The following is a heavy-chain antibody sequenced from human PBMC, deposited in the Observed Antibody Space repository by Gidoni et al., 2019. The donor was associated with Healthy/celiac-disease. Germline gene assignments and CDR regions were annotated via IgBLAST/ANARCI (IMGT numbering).Heavy chain of an antibody. CDR1: GGSFSGYY. CDR2: INHSGST. V-gene: IGHV4-34*01. J-gene: IGHJ5*02. Sequence: QVQLQQWGAGLLKPSETLSLTCAVYGGSFSGYYWSWIRQPPGKGLEWIGEINHSGSTNYNPSLKSRVTISVDTSKNQFSLKLSSVTAADTAVYYCARKRSRPIVINWFDPWGQGTLVTVSS. CDR3: ARKRSRPIVINWFDP. D-gene: IGHD2-15*01.